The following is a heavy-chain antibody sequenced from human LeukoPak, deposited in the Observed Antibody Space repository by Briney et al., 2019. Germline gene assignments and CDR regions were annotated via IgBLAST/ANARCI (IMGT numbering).Heavy chain of an antibody. CDR3: ARLGSDTYYDFWSGYESSFDY. J-gene: IGHJ4*02. Sequence: PSETLSLTCTVSGGSISSSSYYWGWIRQPPGKGLEWIGSIYYSGSTYYNPSLKSRVTISVDTSKNQFSLKLSSVPAADTAVYYCARLGSDTYYDFWSGYESSFDYWGQGTLVTVSS. V-gene: IGHV4-39*01. D-gene: IGHD3-3*01. CDR1: GGSISSSSYY. CDR2: IYYSGST.